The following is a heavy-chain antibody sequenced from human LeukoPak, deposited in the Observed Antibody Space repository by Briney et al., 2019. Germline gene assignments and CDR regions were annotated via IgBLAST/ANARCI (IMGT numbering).Heavy chain of an antibody. J-gene: IGHJ6*02. CDR1: GFTFSSYA. Sequence: PGGSLTLSCAASGFTFSSYAMHWVCQAPGKGLEWVAVISYDGSNKYYADSVKGRFAISRDNSKNTLYLQMNSLRAEDTAVYYCARDQEGIVVVPAAINYYYYGMDVWGQGTTVTVSS. CDR3: ARDQEGIVVVPAAINYYYYGMDV. D-gene: IGHD2-2*02. CDR2: ISYDGSNK. V-gene: IGHV3-30*09.